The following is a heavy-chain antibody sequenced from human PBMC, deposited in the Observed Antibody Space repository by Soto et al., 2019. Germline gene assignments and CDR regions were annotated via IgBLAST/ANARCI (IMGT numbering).Heavy chain of an antibody. V-gene: IGHV4-30-4*01. CDR3: ARIPGAPYDFDY. Sequence: KPAETLSLTCTVSVGSISSGDYYWIWIRHPPGKGLEWIGYIYYSGSTYYNPSPKSRVTISVDTSKNQFSLKLSSVTAADTAVYYCARIPGAPYDFDYWGQGTLVTVSS. CDR2: IYYSGST. D-gene: IGHD2-2*02. J-gene: IGHJ4*02. CDR1: VGSISSGDYY.